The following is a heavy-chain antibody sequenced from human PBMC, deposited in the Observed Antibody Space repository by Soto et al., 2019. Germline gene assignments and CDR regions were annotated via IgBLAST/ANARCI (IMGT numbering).Heavy chain of an antibody. CDR1: GYSFTDYH. Sequence: ASVKVSCKASGYSFTDYHIHWVRQAPGQGLEWMGGIIPIFGTANYAQKFRGRVTITADESTSTAYMELSSLSSEDTAVYYCARVPYGSGTWFDPWGQGTLVTVSS. D-gene: IGHD3-10*01. V-gene: IGHV1-69*13. CDR2: IIPIFGTA. CDR3: ARVPYGSGTWFDP. J-gene: IGHJ5*02.